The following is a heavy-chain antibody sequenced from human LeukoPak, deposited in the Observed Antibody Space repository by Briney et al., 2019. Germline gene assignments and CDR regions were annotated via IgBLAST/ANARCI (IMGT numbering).Heavy chain of an antibody. CDR1: GGSISSGGYY. J-gene: IGHJ4*02. CDR3: ATGAREPAICSV. D-gene: IGHD2-21*02. V-gene: IGHV4-31*03. Sequence: SETLSLTCTVSGGSISSGGYYWSWIRQHPGKGLEWIGYIYYSGSTYYNPSLKSRVTISVDTSKNQFSLKLSSVTAADTAVYYCATGAREPAICSVWGQGTLVTVSS. CDR2: IYYSGST.